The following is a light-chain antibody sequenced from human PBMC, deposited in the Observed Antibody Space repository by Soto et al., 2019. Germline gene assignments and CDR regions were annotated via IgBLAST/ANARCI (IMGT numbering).Light chain of an antibody. J-gene: IGKJ3*01. V-gene: IGKV1-5*01. CDR3: QQYDSFFT. CDR1: QSIGGF. Sequence: DIQMTQSPSTVAAAVGDRVTITCRASQSIGGFLAWYQQKPGKAPKLLIYDASFLESGVPSRFNGSGSGTAFTLTINRLHHGDFASYYCQQYDSFFTFGPGTTVDI. CDR2: DAS.